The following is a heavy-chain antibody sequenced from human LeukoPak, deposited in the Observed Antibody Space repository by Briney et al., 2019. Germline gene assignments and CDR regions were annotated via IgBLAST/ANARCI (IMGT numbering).Heavy chain of an antibody. J-gene: IGHJ4*02. D-gene: IGHD3-22*01. CDR1: GFTFSSYG. CDR2: IWYDGSNR. V-gene: IGHV3-33*01. Sequence: GGSLRLSCAASGFTFSSYGMHWVRQAPGKGLEWVAAIWYDGSNRYYADSVKGRFTISRDNSKNTLYLQMNSLRAEDTAVYYCARDRPIVVVMQLDYWGQGTLVTVSS. CDR3: ARDRPIVVVMQLDY.